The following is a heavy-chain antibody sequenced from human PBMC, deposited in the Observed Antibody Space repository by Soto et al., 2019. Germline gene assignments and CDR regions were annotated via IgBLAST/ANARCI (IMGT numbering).Heavy chain of an antibody. D-gene: IGHD2-15*01. CDR2: ISGSGDAT. CDR1: GFTFSSYA. V-gene: IGHV3-23*01. J-gene: IGHJ6*03. CDR3: AKCDIVVPPAYYMDV. Sequence: EIQLLESGGALVQPGGSLRLSCAASGFTFSSYAMSWVRQAPGKGLEWVSLISGSGDATYYADSVKGRFTISRDSSKNTLYLQMHSLRAEDTAIYYCAKCDIVVPPAYYMDVWGRGTTVTVS.